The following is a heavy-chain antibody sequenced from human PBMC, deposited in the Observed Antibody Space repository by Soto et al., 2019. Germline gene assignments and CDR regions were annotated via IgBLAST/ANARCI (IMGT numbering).Heavy chain of an antibody. D-gene: IGHD3-16*02. V-gene: IGHV5-51*01. Sequence: PGESLKISCKGSGYSFTSYWIGWVRQMPGKGLEWMGIIYPGDSDTRYSPSFQGQVTISADKSISTAYLQWSSLKASDTAMYYCARLSGYDYVWGSYRHIDYWGQGTLVTSPQ. CDR2: IYPGDSDT. J-gene: IGHJ4*02. CDR3: ARLSGYDYVWGSYRHIDY. CDR1: GYSFTSYW.